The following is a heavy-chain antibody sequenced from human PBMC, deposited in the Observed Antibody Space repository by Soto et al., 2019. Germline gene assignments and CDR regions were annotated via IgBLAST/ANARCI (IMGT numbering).Heavy chain of an antibody. CDR1: GYSFTSYW. Sequence: GESLKISCKGSGYSFTSYWISWVRQMPEKGLEWMGRIDPSDSYTNYSPSFQGHVTISADKSISTAYLQWSSLKASDTAMYYCARHAGYSSGWYRTGHYYYGMDVWGQGTTVTVSS. J-gene: IGHJ6*02. CDR3: ARHAGYSSGWYRTGHYYYGMDV. CDR2: IDPSDSYT. D-gene: IGHD6-19*01. V-gene: IGHV5-10-1*01.